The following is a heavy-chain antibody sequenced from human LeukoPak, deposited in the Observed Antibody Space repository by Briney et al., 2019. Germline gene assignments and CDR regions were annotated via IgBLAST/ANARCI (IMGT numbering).Heavy chain of an antibody. Sequence: GGSLRLSCAASGFSFSSHSMHWVRQAPGKGLVWVSRINGAGSSTSYADSVKGRFTVSRDNAKNTLNLQMNSLRAEDTAVYYCARDLFFSDAGYSSGWRAEYVHHWGQGTQFTVSS. D-gene: IGHD6-19*01. V-gene: IGHV3-74*01. CDR2: INGAGSST. J-gene: IGHJ1*01. CDR3: ARDLFFSDAGYSSGWRAEYVHH. CDR1: GFSFSSHS.